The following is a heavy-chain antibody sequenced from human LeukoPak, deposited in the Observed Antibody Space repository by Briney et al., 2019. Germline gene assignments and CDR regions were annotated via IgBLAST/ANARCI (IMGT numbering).Heavy chain of an antibody. V-gene: IGHV3-23*01. D-gene: IGHD3-16*01. Sequence: GSLRLSCAASGFTFSSYAMSWVRQAPGKGLEWVSGISGSGGSTYYADSVKGRFTISRDNSKNTVYLQLNSLRAEDTAVYYCAGVMRGAFDIWGQGTLVTVSS. CDR3: AGVMRGAFDI. J-gene: IGHJ3*02. CDR2: ISGSGGST. CDR1: GFTFSSYA.